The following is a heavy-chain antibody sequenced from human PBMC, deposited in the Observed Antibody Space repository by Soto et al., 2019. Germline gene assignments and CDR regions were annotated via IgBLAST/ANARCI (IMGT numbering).Heavy chain of an antibody. CDR3: ATPSIQAGGAFGY. CDR2: MNPNSGNT. Sequence: QVQLVQSGAEVKKPGASVKVSCKASGYTFTSYDINWVRQATGQGLEWMGWMNPNSGNTGYAQKFQGRVTMTRNTSISTAYMELSSRRSEDTAVYYCATPSIQAGGAFGYWGQGTLVTVSS. CDR1: GYTFTSYD. J-gene: IGHJ4*02. V-gene: IGHV1-8*01. D-gene: IGHD3-10*01.